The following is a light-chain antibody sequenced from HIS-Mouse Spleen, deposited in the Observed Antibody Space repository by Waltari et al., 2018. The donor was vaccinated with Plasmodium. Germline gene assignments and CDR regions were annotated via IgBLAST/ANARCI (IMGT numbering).Light chain of an antibody. J-gene: IGLJ3*02. CDR3: YSTDSSGNHRV. CDR2: EDS. Sequence: SYELTQPPSVSVSPGQTARITCSGVALPKKYAYWNQQKSGQAPVLVIYEDSKRPSGTPEVVSGSSSWTMATLTISGARVEDEADYYCYSTDSSGNHRVFGGGTKLTVL. V-gene: IGLV3-10*01. CDR1: ALPKKY.